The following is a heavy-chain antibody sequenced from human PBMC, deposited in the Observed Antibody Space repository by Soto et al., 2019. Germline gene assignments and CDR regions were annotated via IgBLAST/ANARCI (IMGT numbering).Heavy chain of an antibody. CDR2: IYHSGST. CDR3: ARQGYGGSGTYYTADF. Sequence: QLLLQESGPGLVKPSETLSLTCTVSGDSISSRSYYWGWIRQPPGKGLEWIGSIYHSGSTYYNPSLDSRVTISVDTSNNQFSLKLSSVTVADTAVYYCARQGYGGSGTYYTADFWGQGKLVTVSS. J-gene: IGHJ4*02. V-gene: IGHV4-39*01. CDR1: GDSISSRSYY. D-gene: IGHD3-10*01.